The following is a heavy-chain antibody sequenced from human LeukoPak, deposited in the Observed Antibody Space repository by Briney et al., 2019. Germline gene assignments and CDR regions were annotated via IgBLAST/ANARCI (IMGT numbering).Heavy chain of an antibody. CDR1: GGSISSYY. Sequence: PSETLSLTCTVSGGSISSYYWSWIRQPPGKGLEWIGYIYYSGSTNYNPSLKSRVTISVDTSKNQFSLKLSSVTAADTAVYYCARGGGMSARSVWFDPWGQGTLVTVSS. CDR2: IYYSGST. V-gene: IGHV4-59*08. J-gene: IGHJ5*02. CDR3: ARGGGMSARSVWFDP. D-gene: IGHD6-6*01.